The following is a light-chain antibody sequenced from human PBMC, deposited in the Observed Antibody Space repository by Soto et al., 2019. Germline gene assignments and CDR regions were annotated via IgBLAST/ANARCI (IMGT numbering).Light chain of an antibody. CDR2: AAS. CDR1: QYISSY. V-gene: IGKV1-39*01. J-gene: IGKJ4*01. Sequence: DIQMTQSPSSLSASVGDRVTITCRASQYISSYLNWYQQKPGKAPKLLIYAASSLQSGVPLRFDVSGSGTDFTLTISSLQPEDFATYYCQQSYSTPITFGGGTKVKIK. CDR3: QQSYSTPIT.